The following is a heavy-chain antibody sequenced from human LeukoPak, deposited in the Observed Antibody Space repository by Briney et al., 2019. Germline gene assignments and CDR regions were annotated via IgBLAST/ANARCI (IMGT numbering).Heavy chain of an antibody. CDR3: ARDSNRYGSGSYFLLDY. Sequence: SETLSLTCTVSAGSLSNIDFHCGWVRQTPWGGFEWIGCVYYTGRTDYTPSFQSRVTVSVDTSKNQFSLRLRSGTAADTAFYYCARDSNRYGSGSYFLLDYWGQGILVSVSS. V-gene: IGHV4-39*07. J-gene: IGHJ4*02. D-gene: IGHD3-10*01. CDR2: VYYTGRT. CDR1: AGSLSNIDFH.